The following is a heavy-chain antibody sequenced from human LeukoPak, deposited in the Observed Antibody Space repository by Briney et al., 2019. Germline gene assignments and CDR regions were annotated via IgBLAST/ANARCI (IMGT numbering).Heavy chain of an antibody. J-gene: IGHJ4*02. CDR2: IKQDGSDK. Sequence: GGSLRLSCEVSGFTFSSYWMNWVRQAPGKGLEWVANIKQDGSDKYYVDSVKGRFTISRDNAKNSLYLQMNSLRAGDTAVYYCAIIPRAAAGPSARSPFHYWGQGTLVTVSS. CDR3: AIIPRAAAGPSARSPFHY. V-gene: IGHV3-7*01. CDR1: GFTFSSYW. D-gene: IGHD6-13*01.